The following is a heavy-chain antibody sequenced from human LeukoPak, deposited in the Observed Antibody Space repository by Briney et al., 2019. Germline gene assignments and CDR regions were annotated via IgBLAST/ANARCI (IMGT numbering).Heavy chain of an antibody. D-gene: IGHD3-16*01. CDR1: GGSFSGSY. CDR2: ISHSGST. V-gene: IGHV4-34*01. J-gene: IGHJ6*02. CDR3: ARATDDEFYLYHGMDV. Sequence: SETLSLTCGVYGGSFSGSYWTWIRQPPGKGLEWIGEISHSGSTNSNPSLKSRIAMSVDTSKKQLSLKLTSVTAADTAVYYCARATDDEFYLYHGMDVWGQGTTVTVSS.